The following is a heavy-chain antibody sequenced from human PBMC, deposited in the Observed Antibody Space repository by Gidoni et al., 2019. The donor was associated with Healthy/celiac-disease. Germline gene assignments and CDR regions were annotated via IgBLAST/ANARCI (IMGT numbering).Heavy chain of an antibody. J-gene: IGHJ3*02. D-gene: IGHD2-2*01. CDR2: IIPIFGTA. CDR3: ARDRMSVPAARGPYGAFDI. CDR1: GGTFSSYA. Sequence: QVQLVQSGAEVKKPGSSVKVSCKASGGTFSSYAISWGRQAPGQGLEWMGGIIPIFGTANYAQKFQGRVTITADESTSTAYMELSSLRSEDTAVYYCARDRMSVPAARGPYGAFDIWGQGTMVTVSS. V-gene: IGHV1-69*01.